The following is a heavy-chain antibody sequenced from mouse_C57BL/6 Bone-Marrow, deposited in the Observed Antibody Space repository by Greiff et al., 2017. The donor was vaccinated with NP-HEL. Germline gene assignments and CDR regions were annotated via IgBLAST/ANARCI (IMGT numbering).Heavy chain of an antibody. V-gene: IGHV5-12*01. CDR1: GFTFSDYY. J-gene: IGHJ1*03. Sequence: EVQGVESGGGLVQPGGSLKLSCAASGFTFSDYYMYWVRQTPEKRLEWVAYISNGGGSTYYPDTVKGRFTISRDNAKNTLYLQMSRLKSEDTAMYYCASIITTVVAHWYFDVWGTGTTVTVSS. D-gene: IGHD1-1*01. CDR3: ASIITTVVAHWYFDV. CDR2: ISNGGGST.